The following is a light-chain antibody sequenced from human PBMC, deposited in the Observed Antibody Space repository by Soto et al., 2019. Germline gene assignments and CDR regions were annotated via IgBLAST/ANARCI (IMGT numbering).Light chain of an antibody. V-gene: IGKV3-15*01. Sequence: EIVMTQSPATLSVSPGERATLSCRASQSVSSNLAWYQQKPGQAPRLLIYGASTRATGIPARFSGSGSGTEFTLTISSLQSEDFAVYYCKQYKNWSSVWTCGGGTKV. CDR2: GAS. CDR3: KQYKNWSSVWT. J-gene: IGKJ4*01. CDR1: QSVSSN.